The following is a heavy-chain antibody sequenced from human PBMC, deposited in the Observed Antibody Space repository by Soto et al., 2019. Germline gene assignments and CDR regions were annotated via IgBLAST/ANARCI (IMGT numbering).Heavy chain of an antibody. CDR2: INPSGGST. J-gene: IGHJ6*02. Sequence: QVQLVQSGAEVKKPGASVKVSCKASGYTFTSYYMHWVRQAPGQGLEWMGIINPSGGSTSYAQKFQGRVTMTRDTSTSTVYMELSSLRSEDTAVYYCAREGRGGSGSYYIPRYYYYYGMDVWGQGTTVTVSS. D-gene: IGHD3-10*01. CDR1: GYTFTSYY. V-gene: IGHV1-46*01. CDR3: AREGRGGSGSYYIPRYYYYYGMDV.